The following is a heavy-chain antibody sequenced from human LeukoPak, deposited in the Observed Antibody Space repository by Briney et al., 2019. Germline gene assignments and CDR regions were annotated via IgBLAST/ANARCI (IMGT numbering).Heavy chain of an antibody. CDR3: AKEGSLRDFDY. Sequence: PGASLRLSCAASGFTFSSYGMHWVRQAPGKGLEWVAVISYDGTNKYYADSVKGRFTISRDNSKNTLYLQMNSLRAEDTAVYYCAKEGSLRDFDYWGQGTLVTVSS. CDR1: GFTFSSYG. D-gene: IGHD3-10*01. J-gene: IGHJ4*02. CDR2: ISYDGTNK. V-gene: IGHV3-30*18.